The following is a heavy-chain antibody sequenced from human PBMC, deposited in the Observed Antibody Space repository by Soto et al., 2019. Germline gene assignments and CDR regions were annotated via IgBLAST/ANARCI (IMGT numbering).Heavy chain of an antibody. CDR2: ISGSGGST. Sequence: PGGSLRLSCAASGFTFSSYAMSWVRQAPGKGLEWVSAISGSGGSTYYADSVKGRFTISRDNSKNTLYLQMNSLRAEDTAVYYCAKDLRDDFWSGYYTVYYYYYGMDVWGQGTTVTVSS. J-gene: IGHJ6*02. V-gene: IGHV3-23*01. CDR1: GFTFSSYA. CDR3: AKDLRDDFWSGYYTVYYYYYGMDV. D-gene: IGHD3-3*01.